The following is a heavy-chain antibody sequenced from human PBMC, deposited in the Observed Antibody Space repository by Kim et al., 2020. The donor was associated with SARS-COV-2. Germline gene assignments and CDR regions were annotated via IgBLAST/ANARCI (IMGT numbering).Heavy chain of an antibody. Sequence: ADSVKGRFTISRDNSKNTLYLQMNSLRAEDTAVYYCAKGHYDILTGYYKNWGQGTLVTVSS. CDR3: AKGHYDILTGYYKN. V-gene: IGHV3-23*03. J-gene: IGHJ4*02. D-gene: IGHD3-9*01.